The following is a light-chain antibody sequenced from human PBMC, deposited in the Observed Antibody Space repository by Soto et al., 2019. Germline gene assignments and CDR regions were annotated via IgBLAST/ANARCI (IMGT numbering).Light chain of an antibody. CDR1: QAVPNN. CDR3: QQVKTHPRS. J-gene: IGKJ4*01. CDR2: EES. V-gene: IGKV1-9*01. Sequence: DMHETQSSSFRSAGVGDRVRSTSRPSQAVPNNMAWYQQKPGKPPKLLIYEESTLHSGVPSRFSGRKSGTQFPHTIDSLQPEDFATYYCQQVKTHPRSFGGGTKVDIK.